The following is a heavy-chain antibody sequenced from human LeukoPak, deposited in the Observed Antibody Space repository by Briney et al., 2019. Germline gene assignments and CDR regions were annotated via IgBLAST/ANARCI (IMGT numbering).Heavy chain of an antibody. CDR3: AKDSSGWYYFDY. CDR1: GCTFSSYA. D-gene: IGHD6-19*01. Sequence: GGSLRLSCAASGCTFSSYAMSWVRQAPGKGLEWVSAISGSGGSTYYADSVKGRFTISRDNSKNTLYLQMNSLRAEDTAVYYRAKDSSGWYYFDYWGQGTLVTVSS. CDR2: ISGSGGST. J-gene: IGHJ4*02. V-gene: IGHV3-23*01.